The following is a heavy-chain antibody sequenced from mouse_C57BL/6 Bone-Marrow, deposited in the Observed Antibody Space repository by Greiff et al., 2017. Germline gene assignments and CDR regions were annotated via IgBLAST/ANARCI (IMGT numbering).Heavy chain of an antibody. D-gene: IGHD1-1*01. V-gene: IGHV1-54*01. CDR2: INPGSGGT. CDR1: GYAFTSYL. Sequence: VQLQESGAELVRPGTSVKVSCKASGYAFTSYLIEWVKQRPGQGLEWIGVINPGSGGTNYNEKFKGKATLTADKSSSTAYMQLSSLTSEDSAVYFCARSAYYYGGYFDVWGTGTTVTVSS. J-gene: IGHJ1*03. CDR3: ARSAYYYGGYFDV.